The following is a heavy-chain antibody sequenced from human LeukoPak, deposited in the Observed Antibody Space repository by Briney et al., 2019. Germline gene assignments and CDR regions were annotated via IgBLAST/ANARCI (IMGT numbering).Heavy chain of an antibody. V-gene: IGHV4-61*02. CDR1: GGSISSGSYY. CDR3: ARHEGWNGDFDY. Sequence: PSQTLSLTCTVSGGSISSGSYYWSWIRQPAGKGLEWIGRIYTSGSTNYNPSLKSRVTISVDTSKNQFSLKLSSVTAADTAVYYCARHEGWNGDFDYWGQGTLVTVSS. J-gene: IGHJ4*02. D-gene: IGHD1-1*01. CDR2: IYTSGST.